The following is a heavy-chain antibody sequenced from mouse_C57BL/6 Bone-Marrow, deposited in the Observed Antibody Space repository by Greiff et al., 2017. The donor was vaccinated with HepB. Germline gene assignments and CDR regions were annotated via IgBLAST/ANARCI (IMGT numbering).Heavy chain of an antibody. D-gene: IGHD1-1*01. CDR1: GFNIKDDY. Sequence: VQLKQSGAELVRPGASVKLSCTASGFNIKDDYMHWVKQRPEQGLEWIGWIDPENGDTEYASKFQGKATITADTASNTAYLQLSSLTSEDTAVYYCTIITTVPWYFDVWGTGTTVTVSS. CDR2: IDPENGDT. CDR3: TIITTVPWYFDV. V-gene: IGHV14-4*01. J-gene: IGHJ1*03.